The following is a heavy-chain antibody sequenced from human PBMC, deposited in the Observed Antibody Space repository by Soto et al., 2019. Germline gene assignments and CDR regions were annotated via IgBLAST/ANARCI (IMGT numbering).Heavy chain of an antibody. CDR3: ARGRVGATYNWFDP. J-gene: IGHJ5*02. CDR1: VGSISSGGYY. CDR2: IYYSGST. D-gene: IGHD1-26*01. V-gene: IGHV4-31*03. Sequence: SETVFLTCTVSVGSISSGGYYWSWIRQHPGKGLEWIGYIYYSGSTYYNPSLKSRVTISVDTSKNQFSLKLSSVTAADTAVYYCARGRVGATYNWFDPWGQGTLVTVSS.